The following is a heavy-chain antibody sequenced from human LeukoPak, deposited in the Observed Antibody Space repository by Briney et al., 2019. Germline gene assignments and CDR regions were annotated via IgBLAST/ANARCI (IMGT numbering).Heavy chain of an antibody. J-gene: IGHJ5*02. Sequence: SETLSLTSIVSGGTISSRCYYWGGIRQPPGKGLEWIGSIYYSGSTYYNPSLKSRVTISVDTSKNQFSLKLSSVTAADTAVYYCARHSHVLTNNWFEPWGQGTLVTVSS. CDR2: IYYSGST. CDR3: ARHSHVLTNNWFEP. D-gene: IGHD1-14*01. CDR1: GGTISSRCYY. V-gene: IGHV4-39*01.